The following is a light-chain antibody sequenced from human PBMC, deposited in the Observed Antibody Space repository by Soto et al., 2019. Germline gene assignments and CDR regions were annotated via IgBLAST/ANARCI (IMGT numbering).Light chain of an antibody. V-gene: IGKV1-33*01. CDR3: EQYDNCDIT. J-gene: IGKJ5*01. CDR1: QDINKF. CDR2: DVS. Sequence: DIQMTQSPSSLCASVGDTVTITCQASQDINKFLNWYQQKPGKAPKLLIYDVSNLETGVPSRFSGSGSETHFTLTINSLQPEDIATYYCEQYDNCDITFGQGKRREIK.